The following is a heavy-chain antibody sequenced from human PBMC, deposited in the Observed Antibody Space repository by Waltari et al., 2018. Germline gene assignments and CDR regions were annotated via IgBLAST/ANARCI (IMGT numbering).Heavy chain of an antibody. Sequence: QLQLQESGPGLVKPSETLSLTCTVSGGSISSSSHYWGWLRQPQGKGLEWIGSIYYSGSTYYNPSLKSRVTISVDTSKNQFSLKLSSVTAADTAVYYCARDRWTVVVPAGNFDYWGQGTLVTVSS. CDR3: ARDRWTVVVPAGNFDY. D-gene: IGHD2-2*01. CDR2: IYYSGST. CDR1: GGSISSSSHY. V-gene: IGHV4-39*07. J-gene: IGHJ4*02.